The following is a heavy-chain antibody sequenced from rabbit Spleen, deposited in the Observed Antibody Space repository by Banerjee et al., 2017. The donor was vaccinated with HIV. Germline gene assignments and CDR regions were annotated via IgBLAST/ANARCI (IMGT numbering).Heavy chain of an antibody. V-gene: IGHV1S40*01. D-gene: IGHD6-1*01. CDR1: GFSFSSDDY. CDR2: VGGGDDYIS. CDR3: ARDSGYYHYLGVGYSYVRFNL. Sequence: QSLEESGGDLVTPGASLTLTCTASGFSFSSDDYMCWVRQAPGKGLEWIACVGGGDDYISAYANWVKGRFTIAKTASTTVTLQMTSLTAADTATYFCARDSGYYHYLGVGYSYVRFNLWGPGTLVTVS. J-gene: IGHJ4*01.